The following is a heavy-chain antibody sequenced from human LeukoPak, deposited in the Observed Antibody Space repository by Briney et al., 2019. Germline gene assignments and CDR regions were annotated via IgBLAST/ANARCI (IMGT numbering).Heavy chain of an antibody. CDR2: IYYSGST. CDR1: GGSISSYY. J-gene: IGHJ3*02. V-gene: IGHV4-59*01. Sequence: PSETLSLTCTVSGGSISSYYWSWIRQPPGKGLEWIGYIYYSGSTNYNPSLKSRVTISVDTSKNQFSLKLSSVTAADTAVYYCARVPPDSSGYYGAFDIWGQGTMVTVSS. CDR3: ARVPPDSSGYYGAFDI. D-gene: IGHD3-22*01.